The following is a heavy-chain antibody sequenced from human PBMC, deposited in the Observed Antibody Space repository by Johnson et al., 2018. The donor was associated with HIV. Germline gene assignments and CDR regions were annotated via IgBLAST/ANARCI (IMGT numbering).Heavy chain of an antibody. CDR1: GFTFSNAW. J-gene: IGHJ3*02. CDR2: IGTAGDT. V-gene: IGHV3-13*01. Sequence: VQLVESGGGLVKPGGSLRLSCAASGFTFSNAWMNWVRQAPGKGLEWVSAIGTAGDTYYPGSVKGRFTISRENAKNSLYLQMNSLRAEDTAVYYCAREMGWLVLYYAVDIWGQGTMVTVSS. CDR3: AREMGWLVLYYAVDI. D-gene: IGHD6-19*01.